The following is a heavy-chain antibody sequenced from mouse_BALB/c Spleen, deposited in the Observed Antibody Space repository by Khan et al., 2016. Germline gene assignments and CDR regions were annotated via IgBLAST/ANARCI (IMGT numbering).Heavy chain of an antibody. Sequence: QVQLQQPGAELVKPGTSVKMSCKASGYTFSRYWMHWVKQRPGQGLEWIGDIYPGSDSPNHNEKFKSKATLTVDTSSSTAYMQLSSLTSEDSAVYYCASLGPEDYFDYWGQGTTLTVSS. V-gene: IGHV1-55*01. D-gene: IGHD4-1*01. CDR1: GYTFSRYW. CDR2: IYPGSDSP. J-gene: IGHJ2*01. CDR3: ASLGPEDYFDY.